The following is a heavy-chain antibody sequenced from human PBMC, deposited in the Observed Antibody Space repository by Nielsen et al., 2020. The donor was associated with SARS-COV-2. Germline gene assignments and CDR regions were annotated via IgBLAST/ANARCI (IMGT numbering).Heavy chain of an antibody. V-gene: IGHV4-31*03. D-gene: IGHD5/OR15-5a*01. CDR1: GGSISSGGYY. J-gene: IGHJ4*02. CDR3: ARESSTIAGRTFDY. Sequence: SETLSLTCTVSGGSISSGGYYWSWIRQHPGKGLEWIGYIYYSGSTYYNPSLKSRVTISVDTSKNQFSLKLGSVTAADTAVYYCARESSTIAGRTFDYWGQGTLVTVSS. CDR2: IYYSGST.